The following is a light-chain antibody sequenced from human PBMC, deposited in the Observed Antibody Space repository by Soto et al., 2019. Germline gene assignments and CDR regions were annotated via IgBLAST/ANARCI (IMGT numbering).Light chain of an antibody. V-gene: IGKV3-11*01. Sequence: EIVMTQSPATMSVTPGERATLSCSANQSTSSTLPWDEQTPAQATRRLTYDASNWATGIPARFSGSGSETDFTLTISRLEPEDFAVYYCQQRSNWPPTWTFGQGTKVDI. J-gene: IGKJ1*01. CDR2: DAS. CDR1: QSTSST. CDR3: QQRSNWPPTWT.